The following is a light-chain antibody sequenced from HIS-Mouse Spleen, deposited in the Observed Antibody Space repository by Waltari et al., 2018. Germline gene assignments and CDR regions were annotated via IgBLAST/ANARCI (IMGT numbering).Light chain of an antibody. CDR3: CSYAGSSTYVV. CDR2: EGR. J-gene: IGLJ2*01. V-gene: IGLV2-23*01. Sequence: QSALTQPASVSGSPGQSITIACTGTSSDVGRYNLLSWYQQHPGKAPKLMIYEGRKRPSGVSNRFSGSKSGNTASLTISGLQAEDEADYYCCSYAGSSTYVVFGGGTKLTVL. CDR1: SSDVGRYNL.